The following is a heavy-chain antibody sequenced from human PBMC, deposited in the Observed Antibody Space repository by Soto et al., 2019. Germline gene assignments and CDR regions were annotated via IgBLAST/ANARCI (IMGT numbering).Heavy chain of an antibody. CDR2: IYYSGST. J-gene: IGHJ4*02. Sequence: SETLSLTCTVSGGSISSYCWSCIRQPPGKGLEWIGYIYYSGSTNYNPSLKSRVTISVDTSKNQFSLKLSSVHAADTAVYYCARGIEANPWRYFDYCGQGTPATVSS. V-gene: IGHV4-59*01. CDR3: ARGIEANPWRYFDY. D-gene: IGHD5-12*01. CDR1: GGSISSYC.